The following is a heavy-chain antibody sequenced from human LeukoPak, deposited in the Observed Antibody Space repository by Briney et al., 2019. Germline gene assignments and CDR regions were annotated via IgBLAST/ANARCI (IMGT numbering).Heavy chain of an antibody. D-gene: IGHD2-21*02. Sequence: GGSLRLSCAASGFTFDDYGMSWVRHAPGKGLEWVSGINWNGGSTVYADSVKGRFTISRDNAKNSLYLQMNGLRAEDTALYYCARETIVVVTEYAFDIWGQGTMVTVSS. V-gene: IGHV3-20*04. CDR1: GFTFDDYG. CDR3: ARETIVVVTEYAFDI. CDR2: INWNGGST. J-gene: IGHJ3*02.